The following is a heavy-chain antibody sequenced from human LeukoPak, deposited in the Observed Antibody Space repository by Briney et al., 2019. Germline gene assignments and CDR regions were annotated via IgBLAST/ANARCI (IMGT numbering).Heavy chain of an antibody. CDR3: ASESETYTAMVNS. CDR2: ISYDGSNK. V-gene: IGHV3-30*03. J-gene: IGHJ4*02. Sequence: GGSLRLSCAASGFTFSSYGMHWVRQAPGKGLEWVAVISYDGSNKYYADSVKGRFTISRDNSKNTLYLQMNSLRAEDTAVYYCASESETYTAMVNSWGQGTLVTVSS. CDR1: GFTFSSYG. D-gene: IGHD5-18*01.